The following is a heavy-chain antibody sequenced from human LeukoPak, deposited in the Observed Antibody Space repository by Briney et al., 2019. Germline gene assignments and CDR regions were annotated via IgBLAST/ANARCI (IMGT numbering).Heavy chain of an antibody. Sequence: GGSLRLSCAASGFTFSSYAMNWVRQAPGKGLEWVSVISSSGGSTYYADSVKGRFIISRDNSKNTLYLQMNSLRAEDAAVYYCTKAGIAVPATPDYWGQGTLVTVSS. D-gene: IGHD6-19*01. V-gene: IGHV3-23*01. J-gene: IGHJ4*02. CDR3: TKAGIAVPATPDY. CDR2: ISSSGGST. CDR1: GFTFSSYA.